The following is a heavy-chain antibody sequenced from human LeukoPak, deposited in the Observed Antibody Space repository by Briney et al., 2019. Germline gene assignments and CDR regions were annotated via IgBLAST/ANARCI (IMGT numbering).Heavy chain of an antibody. V-gene: IGHV4-39*07. J-gene: IGHJ4*02. CDR2: INHSGST. CDR3: AREGGPTSN. D-gene: IGHD3-16*01. Sequence: SETLSLTCTVSGGSISSSSYYWSWIRQPPGKGLEWIGEINHSGSTNYNPSLKSRVTISVDTSKNQFSLKLSSVTAADTAVYYCAREGGPTSNWGQGTLVTVSS. CDR1: GGSISSSSYY.